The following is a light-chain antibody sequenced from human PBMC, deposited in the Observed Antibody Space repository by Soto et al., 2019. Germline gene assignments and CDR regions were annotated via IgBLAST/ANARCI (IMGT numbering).Light chain of an antibody. Sequence: EIVLTQSPGTLSLSPGERATLSCRASQSVSSSYLAWYQQKPGQAHRLLIYCASSRATGIPDRFSGSGSGTDFTLTISRLEPEDFAVYYCQQYGSSPTVTFGQGTKLAIK. CDR1: QSVSSSY. CDR2: CAS. V-gene: IGKV3-20*01. CDR3: QQYGSSPTVT. J-gene: IGKJ2*01.